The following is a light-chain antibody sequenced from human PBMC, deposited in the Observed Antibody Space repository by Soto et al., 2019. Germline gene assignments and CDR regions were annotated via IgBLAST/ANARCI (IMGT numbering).Light chain of an antibody. CDR2: DVS. Sequence: QSALTQPRSVSGSPGQSVTISCTGTSRDVGGYNFVSWYQQHPGKPPKLMIYDVSKRPSGVPDRFSGSKSGNTASLTISGLQAEDEADYYCCSYAGSYTLLFGGGTQLTVL. J-gene: IGLJ2*01. CDR1: SRDVGGYNF. CDR3: CSYAGSYTLL. V-gene: IGLV2-11*01.